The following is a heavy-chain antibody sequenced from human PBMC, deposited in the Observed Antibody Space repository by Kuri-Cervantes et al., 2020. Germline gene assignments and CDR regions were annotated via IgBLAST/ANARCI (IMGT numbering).Heavy chain of an antibody. J-gene: IGHJ3*02. CDR3: AKGITYYYDSSGYQRGDAFDI. D-gene: IGHD3-22*01. CDR2: ISYDGSNK. CDR1: GFTFSSYA. Sequence: GGSLRLSCAASGFTFSSYAMHWVRQAPGKGLEWVAVISYDGSNKYYADSAKGRFTISRDNSKNTLYLQMNSLRAEDTAVYYCAKGITYYYDSSGYQRGDAFDIWGQGTMVTVSS. V-gene: IGHV3-30-3*01.